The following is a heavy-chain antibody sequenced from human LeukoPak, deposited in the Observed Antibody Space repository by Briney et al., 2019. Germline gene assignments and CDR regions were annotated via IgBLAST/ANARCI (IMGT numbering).Heavy chain of an antibody. CDR1: GFTVSSNY. CDR2: IWSTGST. CDR3: ASPGIAGARAFNI. Sequence: GGSLRLSCAASGFTVSSNYMSWVRQAPGKGLEWASVIWSTGSTFYADSVKGRFSISRDTSENTMYLQMNSLRAEDTAVYYCASPGIAGARAFNIWGQGTLVTVS. J-gene: IGHJ3*02. D-gene: IGHD1-26*01. V-gene: IGHV3-53*01.